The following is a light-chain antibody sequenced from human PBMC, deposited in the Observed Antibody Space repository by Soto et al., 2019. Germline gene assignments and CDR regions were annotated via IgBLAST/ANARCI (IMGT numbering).Light chain of an antibody. CDR3: QQYGSSPPFT. V-gene: IGKV3-20*01. CDR2: GAS. J-gene: IGKJ3*01. CDR1: QSVSSSY. Sequence: IVLTQSPGTLSLTPGERATLSCRASQSVSSSYLAWYQQKPGQAPRLLIYGASTRATGIPDRFSDSGSGTDFTLTISRLEPEDSSVYYCQQYGSSPPFTFGPGTRVDIK.